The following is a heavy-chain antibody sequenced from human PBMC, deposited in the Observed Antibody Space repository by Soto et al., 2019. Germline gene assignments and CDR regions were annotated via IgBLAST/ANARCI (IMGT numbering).Heavy chain of an antibody. D-gene: IGHD6-6*01. J-gene: IGHJ4*02. V-gene: IGHV3-23*01. Sequence: GGSLRLSSALSGFTFSNYAVSWVRQSQGMGLEWVSAISSAVNTYYADSVRGRFTISRDNSKNTLSLQMNSLKAEDTAVYYCAKQVRYGTSSPYYFDYWGQGTMVTVSS. CDR1: GFTFSNYA. CDR3: AKQVRYGTSSPYYFDY. CDR2: ISSAVNT.